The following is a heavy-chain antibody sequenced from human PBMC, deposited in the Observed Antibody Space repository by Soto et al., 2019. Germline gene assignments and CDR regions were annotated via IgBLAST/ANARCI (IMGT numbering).Heavy chain of an antibody. Sequence: PSLRIASKAAWYRLNEYTLHCVRQAPGQGLEWMGWINAANGDTGYSQKFQGRVTLTRDTSASTAYMELSSLRSEDTAFYYCARKDYYGSGISYMDSWGQGTLVPVSS. J-gene: IGHJ4*02. D-gene: IGHD3-10*01. V-gene: IGHV1-3*01. CDR1: WYRLNEYT. CDR2: INAANGDT. CDR3: ARKDYYGSGISYMDS.